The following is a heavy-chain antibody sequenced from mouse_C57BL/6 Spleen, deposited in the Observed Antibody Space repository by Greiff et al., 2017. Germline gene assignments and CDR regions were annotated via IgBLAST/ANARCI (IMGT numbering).Heavy chain of an antibody. J-gene: IGHJ4*01. D-gene: IGHD1-1*01. CDR2: INYDGSST. CDR1: GFTFSDYY. CDR3: ARDRDCGSSYYAMDY. Sequence: EVKLVESEGGLVQPGSSMKFSCTASGFTFSDYYMAWVRQVPEKGLEWVANINYDGSSTYYLDSLKSRFIISRDNAKNILYLQMSSLKSEDTATYYCARDRDCGSSYYAMDYWGQGTSVTVSS. V-gene: IGHV5-16*01.